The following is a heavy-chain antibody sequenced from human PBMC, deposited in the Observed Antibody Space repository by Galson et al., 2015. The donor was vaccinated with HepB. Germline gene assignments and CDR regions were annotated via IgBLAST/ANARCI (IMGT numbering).Heavy chain of an antibody. CDR3: ARERINIADEGSALDI. D-gene: IGHD6-13*01. J-gene: IGHJ3*02. V-gene: IGHV3-33*01. CDR2: IWYDGGNK. Sequence: SLRLSCAASGLTFSSYGMHWVRQAPGKGLEWVAVIWYDGGNKNYADSVKGRFSIFRDNSKNTLYLQMNSLRAEDTAVYYCARERINIADEGSALDIWGQGTMVTVSS. CDR1: GLTFSSYG.